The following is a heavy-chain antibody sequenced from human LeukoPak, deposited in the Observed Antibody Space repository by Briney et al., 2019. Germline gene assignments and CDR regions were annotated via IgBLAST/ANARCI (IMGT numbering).Heavy chain of an antibody. V-gene: IGHV3-33*01. D-gene: IGHD2-2*01. CDR3: ARDRYCSSPSCYGWAWFDP. CDR2: IWYDGSNK. J-gene: IGHJ5*02. Sequence: GGSLRLSCAASGFTFSSYGMHWVRQAPGKGLEWVAVIWYDGSNKYYADSVKGRFTISRDNSKNTLYLQMNSLRAEDTAVYYCARDRYCSSPSCYGWAWFDPWGQGTLVTVSS. CDR1: GFTFSSYG.